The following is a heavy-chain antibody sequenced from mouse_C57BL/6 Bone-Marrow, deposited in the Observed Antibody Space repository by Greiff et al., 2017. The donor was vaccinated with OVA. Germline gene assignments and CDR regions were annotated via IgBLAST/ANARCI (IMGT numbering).Heavy chain of an antibody. V-gene: IGHV5-12*01. CDR3: ARRKDYHWYFDV. CDR2: ISNGGGST. CDR1: GFTFSDYY. J-gene: IGHJ1*03. Sequence: EVKLMESGGGLVQPGGSLKLSCAASGFTFSDYYMSWVRQTPEKRLEWVAYISNGGGSTYYPDTVKGRFTISRDNAKNTLYLQMSRLKSEDTAMYYCARRKDYHWYFDVWGTGTTVTVSS. D-gene: IGHD2-4*01.